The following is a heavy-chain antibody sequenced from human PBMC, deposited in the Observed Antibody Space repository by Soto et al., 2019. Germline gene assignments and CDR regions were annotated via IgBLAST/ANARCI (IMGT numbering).Heavy chain of an antibody. CDR1: GGSISSGDYY. J-gene: IGHJ6*02. D-gene: IGHD3-22*01. V-gene: IGHV4-30-4*01. CDR2: IYYSGST. Sequence: SSETLSLTCTVSGGSISSGDYYWSWIRQPPGKGLEWIGYIYYSGSTYYNPSLKSRVTISVDTSKNQFSLKLSSVTAADTAVYYCAREGVIKYYYDSSGSRSLGMDVWGQGTTVIVSS. CDR3: AREGVIKYYYDSSGSRSLGMDV.